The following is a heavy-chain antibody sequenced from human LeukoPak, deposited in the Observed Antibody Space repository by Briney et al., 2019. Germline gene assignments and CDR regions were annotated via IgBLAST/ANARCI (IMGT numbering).Heavy chain of an antibody. CDR1: GFIVNYYY. CDR3: VPQCGRPI. CDR2: INEDGSVK. V-gene: IGHV3-7*01. D-gene: IGHD6-19*01. Sequence: GSMRLSCAASGFIVNYYYMSWVRQAPGKGLEWVANINEDGSVKDYVDSVKGRFTISRDNAKNSLYLQMNSLRAEDTAVYYCVPQCGRPIWGQETKLTVSS. J-gene: IGHJ3*02.